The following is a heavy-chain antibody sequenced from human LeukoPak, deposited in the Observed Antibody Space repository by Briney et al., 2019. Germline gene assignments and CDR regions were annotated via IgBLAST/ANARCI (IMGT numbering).Heavy chain of an antibody. J-gene: IGHJ4*02. CDR3: AREVLLWFGELSQFDY. CDR2: IYHSGST. D-gene: IGHD3-10*01. CDR1: GYSISSGYY. Sequence: SETLSLTCAVSGYSISSGYYWGWIRQPPGKRLEWIGSIYHSGSTYYNPSLKSRVTISVDTSKNQFSLKLSSVTAADTAVYYCAREVLLWFGELSQFDYWGQGTLVTVSS. V-gene: IGHV4-38-2*02.